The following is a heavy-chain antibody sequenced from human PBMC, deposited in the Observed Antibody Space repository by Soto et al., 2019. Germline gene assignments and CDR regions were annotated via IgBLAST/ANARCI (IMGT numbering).Heavy chain of an antibody. D-gene: IGHD5-12*01. CDR3: ARGGYGYNWFDP. CDR2: ISSSSSYI. V-gene: IGHV3-21*01. CDR1: GFTFSSHS. J-gene: IGHJ5*02. Sequence: GGSLRLSCAASGFTFSSHSMNWVRQAPGKGLEWVSSISSSSSYIYYADSVKGRFTISRDNAKNSLYLQMNSLRAEDTAVYYCARGGYGYNWFDPWGQGTLVTVSS.